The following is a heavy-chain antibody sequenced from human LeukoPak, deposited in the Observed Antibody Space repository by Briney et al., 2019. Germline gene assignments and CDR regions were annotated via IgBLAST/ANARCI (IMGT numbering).Heavy chain of an antibody. CDR1: GFSVSNNF. CDR2: IYSGGLT. CDR3: ASYPSSSNY. Sequence: GGSLRLSCAVSGFSVSNNFMSWARQAPGRGLEYVSIIYSGGLTYYADSVKGRFTISRDNSKNTLYLQMNSLRAEDTAVYYCASYPSSSNYWGQGTLVTVSS. J-gene: IGHJ4*02. V-gene: IGHV3-53*01.